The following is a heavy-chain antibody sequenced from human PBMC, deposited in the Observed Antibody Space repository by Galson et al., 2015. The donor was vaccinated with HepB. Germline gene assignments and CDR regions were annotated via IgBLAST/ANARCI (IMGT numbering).Heavy chain of an antibody. CDR3: ARAHNFGFFDY. D-gene: IGHD3-16*01. CDR1: GYGFTSYA. J-gene: IGHJ4*02. V-gene: IGHV1-3*01. Sequence: SVKVSCKASGYGFTSYALHWVRQAPGQRPEWMGWINVDNGNTRYSQNFQGRVTITRDTSATTVYMELSSLRSEDTAVYYCARAHNFGFFDYWGQGTQVTVSS. CDR2: INVDNGNT.